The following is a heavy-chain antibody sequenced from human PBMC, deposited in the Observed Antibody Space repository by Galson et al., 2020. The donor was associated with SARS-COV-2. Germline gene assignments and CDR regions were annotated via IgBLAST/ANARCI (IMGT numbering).Heavy chain of an antibody. CDR3: ARDVTSGYEMGYSLDY. V-gene: IGHV3-30*09. D-gene: IGHD5-12*01. CDR1: GFTFSRHA. Sequence: GGSLRLSCVGSGFTFSRHALHWVRQAPGKGLEWVAMISYDGSKKHYADSVKGRFAISRDNSQNTMYLQMNSLRGDDTALYYCARDVTSGYEMGYSLDYLGQGTPVTVSS. CDR2: ISYDGSKK. J-gene: IGHJ4*02.